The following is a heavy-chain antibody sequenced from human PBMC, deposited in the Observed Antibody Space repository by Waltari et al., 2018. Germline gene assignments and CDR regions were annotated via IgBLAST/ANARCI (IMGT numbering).Heavy chain of an antibody. J-gene: IGHJ4*02. V-gene: IGHV1-2*06. CDR2: MNPNNKYP. Sequence: QVQLVQSGAEVRKPGASVKVSCKTSGYTFTDSYIHWVRQAPGQGIEWMGLMNPNNKYPIYEQKFQGRVTMTSDTSITTAYMELSSLTSDDTALYYCVTQRPWEDYWGQGTRVIVSP. D-gene: IGHD1-26*01. CDR3: VTQRPWEDY. CDR1: GYTFTDSY.